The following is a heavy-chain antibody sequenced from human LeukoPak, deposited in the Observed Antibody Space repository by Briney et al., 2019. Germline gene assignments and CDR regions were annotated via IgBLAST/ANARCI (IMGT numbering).Heavy chain of an antibody. V-gene: IGHV4-39*01. J-gene: IGHJ6*03. CDR3: VARNGDYSYMDV. D-gene: IGHD1-1*01. CDR2: IYYSGTT. CDR1: GGSIINRSYY. Sequence: SETLSLTCTVSGGSIINRSYYWDWIRQPPGKGLEWIGSIYYSGTTYYNPSLKSRVTISVDASKNQFSLKLSSVTAADTAVYYCVARNGDYSYMDVWGKGATVTVSS.